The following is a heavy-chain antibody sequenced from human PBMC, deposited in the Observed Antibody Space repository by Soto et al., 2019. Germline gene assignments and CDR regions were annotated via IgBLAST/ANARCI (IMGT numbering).Heavy chain of an antibody. D-gene: IGHD3-9*01. J-gene: IGHJ5*02. V-gene: IGHV4-39*01. CDR2: IYYSGST. Sequence: TLSLTCTVSGGSISSSSYYWGWIRQPPGEGLEWIGSIYYSGSTYYTPSLKSRVTISVDTSKNQFSLKLSSVTAADTAVYYCARHGVLLYYDILTGYWFDTWGQGTMVTVSS. CDR3: ARHGVLLYYDILTGYWFDT. CDR1: GGSISSSSYY.